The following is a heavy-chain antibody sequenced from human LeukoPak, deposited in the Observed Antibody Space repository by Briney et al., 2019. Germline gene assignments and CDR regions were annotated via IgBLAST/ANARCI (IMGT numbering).Heavy chain of an antibody. Sequence: SETLSLTCTVSGDSISSSSHYWDWIRQPPGKGLEWIGTIYYSGSTYYNPSLKSRVTISVDTSKNQFSLKLSSVTAADTAVYYCARGRWELLQGKAYNWFDPWGQGTLVTVSS. V-gene: IGHV4-39*01. CDR3: ARGRWELLQGKAYNWFDP. CDR1: GDSISSSSHY. J-gene: IGHJ5*02. D-gene: IGHD1-26*01. CDR2: IYYSGST.